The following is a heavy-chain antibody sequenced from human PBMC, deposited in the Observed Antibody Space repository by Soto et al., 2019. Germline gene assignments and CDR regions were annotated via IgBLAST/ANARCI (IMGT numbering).Heavy chain of an antibody. V-gene: IGHV3-30*04. CDR3: ARDWLRRDDILTPSGNSTL. CDR2: ISFNGRKK. CDR1: GFNFTYHA. Sequence: QEQLVESGGGVVRPGKSLRLSCEASGFNFTYHAMHWVRQAPGKGLEWVAVISFNGRKKFYARSVKGRFTISRDNSKNTPYLQINSPRPGDTAVYYCARDWLRRDDILTPSGNSTLWGQGTLVTAS. D-gene: IGHD3-9*01. J-gene: IGHJ2*01.